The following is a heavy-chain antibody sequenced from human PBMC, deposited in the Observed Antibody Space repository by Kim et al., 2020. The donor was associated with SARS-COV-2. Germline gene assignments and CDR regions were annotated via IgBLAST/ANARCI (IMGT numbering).Heavy chain of an antibody. V-gene: IGHV3-15*01. D-gene: IGHD2-2*01. CDR1: GFTVTNTW. Sequence: GGSLRLSCAVSGFTVTNTWMSWVRQPPGKGLEWVGRLTSKASGGTADYAAPVKGRFTISRDESKHMFFLEMSSLKTEDAALYYCAGGGSNFGYWGQGTLVTVSS. J-gene: IGHJ4*02. CDR3: AGGGSNFGY. CDR2: LTSKASGGTA.